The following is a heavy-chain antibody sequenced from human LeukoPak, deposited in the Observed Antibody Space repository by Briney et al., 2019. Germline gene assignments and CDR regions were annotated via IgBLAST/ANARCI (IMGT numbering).Heavy chain of an antibody. D-gene: IGHD2/OR15-2a*01. CDR3: AKLLITRVVIPPALDS. CDR2: ISYDGSNK. Sequence: GGSLRLSCAASGFTFNTYVMYWVRQAPGKGLEWVAVISYDGSNKYYADSVKGRFTISRDNSKNTLFLQMNSLRAEDTALYYCAKLLITRVVIPPALDSWGQGTLVTVSS. J-gene: IGHJ4*02. V-gene: IGHV3-30*18. CDR1: GFTFNTYV.